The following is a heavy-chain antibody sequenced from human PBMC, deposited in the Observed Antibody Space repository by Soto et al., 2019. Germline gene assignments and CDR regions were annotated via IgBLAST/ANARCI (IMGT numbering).Heavy chain of an antibody. D-gene: IGHD4-17*01. Sequence: QVQLQESGPGLVKPSQTLSLTCTVSGGSISSGCYYWSWIRQHPGKGLEWIGYIYYSGSTYYNPSLKCRVTISVDTSKNQFSLKLSSVTAADTAVYYCARDHSGDNWYFDLWGRGTLVTVSS. V-gene: IGHV4-31*03. CDR1: GGSISSGCYY. CDR3: ARDHSGDNWYFDL. J-gene: IGHJ2*01. CDR2: IYYSGST.